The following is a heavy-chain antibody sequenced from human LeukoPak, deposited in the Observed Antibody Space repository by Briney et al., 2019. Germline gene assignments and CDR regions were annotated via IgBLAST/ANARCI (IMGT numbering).Heavy chain of an antibody. D-gene: IGHD1-1*01. CDR1: GYTFTTYW. J-gene: IGHJ4*02. CDR3: ARRLTTEETFDY. V-gene: IGHV5-51*01. CDR2: IYPGDSDT. Sequence: LGESLKISCKGSGYTFTTYWIAWVRQMPGKGLEWMAIIYPGDSDTKYSPSFQGQISVSVDKSTSTAHLQWNSLQASDTAMYYCARRLTTEETFDYWGQGTLVTVSS.